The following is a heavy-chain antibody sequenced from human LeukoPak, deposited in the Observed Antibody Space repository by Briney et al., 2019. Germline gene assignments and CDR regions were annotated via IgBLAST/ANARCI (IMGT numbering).Heavy chain of an antibody. Sequence: GGSLRLSCAASGFTLSNYAMSWVRQAPGKGLEWVSGIQRDGTSPTYADSVKGRFIISRDNAKGSVYLQMNILRAEDTAVYYCSRGHYGPDYWGQGTLVTVSS. CDR1: GFTLSNYA. V-gene: IGHV3-74*01. J-gene: IGHJ4*02. CDR2: IQRDGTSP. CDR3: SRGHYGPDY. D-gene: IGHD3-16*01.